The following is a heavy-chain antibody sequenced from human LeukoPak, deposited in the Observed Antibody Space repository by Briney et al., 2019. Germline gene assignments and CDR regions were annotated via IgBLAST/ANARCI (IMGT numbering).Heavy chain of an antibody. CDR1: GFTVSSNY. CDR3: ARDQVVVPAAILYYFDY. D-gene: IGHD2-2*01. V-gene: IGHV3-66*01. CDR2: IYSGGST. Sequence: GGSLRLSCAASGFTVSSNYMSWVRQAPGKGLEWVSVIYSGGSTYYADSVKGRFTISRDNSKNTLYLQMNSLRAEDTAVYYCARDQVVVPAAILYYFDYWGQGTLVTVSS. J-gene: IGHJ4*02.